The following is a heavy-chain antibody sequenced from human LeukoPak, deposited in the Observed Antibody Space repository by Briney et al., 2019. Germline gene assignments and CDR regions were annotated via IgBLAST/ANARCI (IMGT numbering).Heavy chain of an antibody. CDR2: IYDSGTT. CDR1: GFTVSSNY. D-gene: IGHD6-19*01. J-gene: IGHJ4*02. Sequence: GGSLRLSCATSGFTVSSNYMSWVRQAPGKGLEWVSVIYDSGTTYYADFVKGRFLIFRDTSKNTVDLQMNSLRVEDTAVYYCAGRRSSGWYAYWGQGTLVTVSS. CDR3: AGRRSSGWYAY. V-gene: IGHV3-53*01.